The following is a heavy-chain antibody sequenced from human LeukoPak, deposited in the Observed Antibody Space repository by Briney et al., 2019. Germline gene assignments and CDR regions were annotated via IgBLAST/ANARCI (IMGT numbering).Heavy chain of an antibody. Sequence: GSSVKVSCKASGGTFSSYAISWVRQAPGQGREWMGRIIPIFGTANYAQKFQGRVTITTDESTSTAYMELSSLRSEDTAVYYCASGSYYDFWSGYSRYYYYYMDVWGKGTTVTVSS. CDR2: IIPIFGTA. D-gene: IGHD3-3*01. V-gene: IGHV1-69*05. CDR3: ASGSYYDFWSGYSRYYYYYMDV. J-gene: IGHJ6*03. CDR1: GGTFSSYA.